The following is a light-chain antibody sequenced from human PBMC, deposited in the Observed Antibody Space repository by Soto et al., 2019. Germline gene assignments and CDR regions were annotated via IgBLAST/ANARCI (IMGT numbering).Light chain of an antibody. CDR3: QQFQSYALT. CDR2: DAS. V-gene: IGKV1-13*02. J-gene: IGKJ4*01. Sequence: AIQLTQSPSSLSASVGDRVTITCRASQVISSALAWYQHNPWRAHRLLIYDASSLQSGVPSRFNGSGSGTDFPLTISSLQPEDFATYYCQQFQSYALTFGGGTKLEIK. CDR1: QVISSA.